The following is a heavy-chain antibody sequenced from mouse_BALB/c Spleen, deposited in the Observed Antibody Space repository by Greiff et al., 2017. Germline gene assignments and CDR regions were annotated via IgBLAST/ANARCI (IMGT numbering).Heavy chain of an antibody. J-gene: IGHJ2*01. V-gene: IGHV5-6-3*01. CDR1: GFTFSSYG. CDR3: AREGYGNYLYYFDY. CDR2: INSNGGST. D-gene: IGHD2-10*02. Sequence: DVMLVESGGGLVQPGGSLKLSCAASGFTFSSYGMSWVRQTPDKRLELVATINSNGGSTYYPDSVKGRFTISRDNAKNTLYLQMSSLKSEDTAMYYCAREGYGNYLYYFDYWGQGTTLTVSS.